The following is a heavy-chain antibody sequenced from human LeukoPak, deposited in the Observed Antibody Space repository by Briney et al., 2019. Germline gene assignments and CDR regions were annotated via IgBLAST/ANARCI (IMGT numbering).Heavy chain of an antibody. CDR1: GFTFGSYG. V-gene: IGHV3-30*02. J-gene: IGHJ4*02. D-gene: IGHD3-10*01. CDR2: IRSDGSNK. Sequence: GGSLTLSCAASGFTFGSYGMHWVRQAPGKGLEWVTFIRSDGSNKYYADSVKGRFTISRDNSKNTLYLQMNTLIADDTAVYYCARATGSMVRGVIGYFDYWGQGTLVTVSS. CDR3: ARATGSMVRGVIGYFDY.